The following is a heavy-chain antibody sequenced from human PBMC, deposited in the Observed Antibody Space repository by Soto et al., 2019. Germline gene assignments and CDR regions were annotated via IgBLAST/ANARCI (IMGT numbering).Heavy chain of an antibody. D-gene: IGHD4-17*01. Sequence: SETLSLTCTVSGGSISSYYWSWIRQPPGKGLEWIGYIYYSGSTNYNPSLKSRVTISVDTSKNQFSLKLSSVTAADTAVYYCARGTTVTTFDYWGQGTLVTVSS. V-gene: IGHV4-59*01. CDR2: IYYSGST. CDR3: ARGTTVTTFDY. J-gene: IGHJ4*02. CDR1: GGSISSYY.